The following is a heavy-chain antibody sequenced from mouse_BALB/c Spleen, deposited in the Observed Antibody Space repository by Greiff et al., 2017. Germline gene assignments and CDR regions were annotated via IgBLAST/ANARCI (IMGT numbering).Heavy chain of an antibody. D-gene: IGHD2-4*01. V-gene: IGHV1-54*01. CDR1: GYAFTNYL. CDR3: ARSTMITRFAY. J-gene: IGHJ3*01. Sequence: LQESGAELVRPGTSVKVSCKASGYAFTNYLIEWVKQRPGQGLEWIGVINPGSGGTNYNEKFKGKATLTADKSSSTAYMQLSSLTSDDSAVYFCARSTMITRFAYWGQGTLVTVSA. CDR2: INPGSGGT.